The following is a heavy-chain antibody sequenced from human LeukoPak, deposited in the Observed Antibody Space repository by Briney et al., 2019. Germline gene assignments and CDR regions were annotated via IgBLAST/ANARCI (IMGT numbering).Heavy chain of an antibody. Sequence: GGSLRLSCAASGFTFSSYSMNWVRQAPGKGLEWVSSISSSSSYIYYADSVKGRFTISRDNAKNSLYLQMNSLRAEDTAVYYCARGCGGDCPNAEYFQHWGQGTLVTVSS. J-gene: IGHJ1*01. CDR3: ARGCGGDCPNAEYFQH. CDR2: ISSSSSYI. V-gene: IGHV3-21*01. D-gene: IGHD2-21*02. CDR1: GFTFSSYS.